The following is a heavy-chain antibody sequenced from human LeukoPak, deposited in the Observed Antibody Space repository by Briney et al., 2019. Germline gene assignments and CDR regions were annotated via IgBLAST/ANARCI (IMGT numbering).Heavy chain of an antibody. J-gene: IGHJ4*02. CDR3: AKDRQLTMVRGATNDY. CDR2: ISGSGGST. D-gene: IGHD3-10*01. V-gene: IGHV3-23*01. Sequence: GGSLRLSCAASGFTFSSYAMSWVRQAPGKGLEWVSAISGSGGSTYYADSVKGRFTISRDNSKNTLYLQMNSLRAEDTAVYYCAKDRQLTMVRGATNDYWGQGTLVTVSS. CDR1: GFTFSSYA.